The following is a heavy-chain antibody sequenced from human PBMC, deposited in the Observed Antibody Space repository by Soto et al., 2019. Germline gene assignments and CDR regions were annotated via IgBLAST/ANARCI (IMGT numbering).Heavy chain of an antibody. CDR2: MNPNSGNT. Sequence: QVQLVQSGAEVKKPGASVKVSCKASGYTFTSYDINWVRQATGQGLEWMGWMNPNSGNTDYAQKFQGRVTMNTNTSISTAYMELSSLRSEDTAVYYCARRGLSSSSTFRYYYYGMDVWGQGTTVTVSS. CDR3: ARRGLSSSSTFRYYYYGMDV. J-gene: IGHJ6*02. D-gene: IGHD6-6*01. CDR1: GYTFTSYD. V-gene: IGHV1-8*01.